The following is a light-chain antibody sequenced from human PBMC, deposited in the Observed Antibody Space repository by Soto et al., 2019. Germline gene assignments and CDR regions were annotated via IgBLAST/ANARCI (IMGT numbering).Light chain of an antibody. J-gene: IGKJ4*01. V-gene: IGKV1-33*01. CDR2: DAS. Sequence: DIQVTQSPSSLSASIGYRGTITCQASQDIKIYLNWYQQKPGKPPNLLIYDASKLETGVPLRFSGSGSGTHFTFIISSLQPEDIATYYCQQFDGVPLTFGGGTKVDI. CDR3: QQFDGVPLT. CDR1: QDIKIY.